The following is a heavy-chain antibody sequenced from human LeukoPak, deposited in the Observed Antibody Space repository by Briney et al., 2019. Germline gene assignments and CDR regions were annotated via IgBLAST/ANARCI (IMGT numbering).Heavy chain of an antibody. V-gene: IGHV4-61*08. J-gene: IGHJ4*02. CDR3: ASERGYRGSTFDY. CDR1: GFTISSGGYS. Sequence: SETLSLTCAVSGFTISSGGYSWSWIRQPPGKGLEWVGYVLYNGSNNYIPPLKSRVTISIDTSRIRFSLRLSSVTAADTARYYCASERGYRGSTFDYWGRANMLTDSP. CDR2: VLYNGSN. D-gene: IGHD5-12*01.